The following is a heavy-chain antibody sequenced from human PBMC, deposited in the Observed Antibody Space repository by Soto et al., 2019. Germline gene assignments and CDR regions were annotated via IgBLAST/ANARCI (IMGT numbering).Heavy chain of an antibody. Sequence: GASVKVSCKASGYTFTNYAMHWVRQAPGQRLEWMGWINAGNGNTKYAQKFQGRVTITRDTSASTAYMELSSLTSEDTAVYFCARRRAGFLEWLLDYWGQGTRVTVSS. J-gene: IGHJ4*02. CDR1: GYTFTNYA. CDR3: ARRRAGFLEWLLDY. V-gene: IGHV1-3*01. CDR2: INAGNGNT. D-gene: IGHD3-3*01.